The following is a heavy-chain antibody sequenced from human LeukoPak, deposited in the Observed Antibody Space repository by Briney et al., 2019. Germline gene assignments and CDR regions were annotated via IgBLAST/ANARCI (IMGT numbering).Heavy chain of an antibody. J-gene: IGHJ3*02. CDR3: ARVTVVVTASHAFDI. V-gene: IGHV1-18*01. CDR1: GGTFSRYT. CDR2: ISAYNGNT. Sequence: ASVKVSCKASGGTFSRYTISWVRQAPGQGLEWMGWISAYNGNTNYAQKLQGRVTMTTDTSTSTAYMELRSLRSDDTAVYYCARVTVVVTASHAFDIWGQGTMVTVSS. D-gene: IGHD2-21*02.